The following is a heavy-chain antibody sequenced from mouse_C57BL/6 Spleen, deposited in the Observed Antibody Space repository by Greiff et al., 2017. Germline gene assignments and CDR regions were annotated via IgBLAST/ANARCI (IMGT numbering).Heavy chain of an antibody. CDR2: IYPGSGNT. CDR3: ARGLDYFDY. CDR1: GYTFTDYY. J-gene: IGHJ2*01. V-gene: IGHV1-76*01. D-gene: IGHD4-1*01. Sequence: QVQLQQSGAELVRPGASVKLSCKASGYTFTDYYINWVKQRPGQGLEWIARIYPGSGNTYYNEKFKGKATLTAEKSSSTAYMQLSSLTSEDSAVYVCARGLDYFDYWGQGTTLTVSS.